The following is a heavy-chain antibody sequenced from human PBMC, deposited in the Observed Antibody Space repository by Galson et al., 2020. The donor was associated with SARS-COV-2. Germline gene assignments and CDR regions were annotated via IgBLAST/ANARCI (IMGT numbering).Heavy chain of an antibody. V-gene: IGHV4-30-2*01. CDR3: ARGQQTELLTPFDF. CDR2: IYDSANT. CDR1: GGSVSSGAFS. Sequence: PSETLSLTCAVSGGSVSSGAFSWSWFRQPPGKGLEWIGYIYDSANTYYNPSPKSRVSISVDRSKNQFSLNLSSVTAADTAVYYCARGQQTELLTPFDFWGQGTLVTVSS. D-gene: IGHD1-26*01. J-gene: IGHJ4*02.